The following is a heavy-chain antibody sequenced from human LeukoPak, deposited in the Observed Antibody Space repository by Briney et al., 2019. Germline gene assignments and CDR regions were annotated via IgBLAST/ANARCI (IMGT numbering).Heavy chain of an antibody. Sequence: ASVKVSCKASGYTFTGYYMHWVRQAPGQGLEWMGWINPNSGGTNYAQKFQGWVTMTRDTSISTAYMELSRLRSDDTAVYYCARGLLEWSTDTSIGLTYYYYYGMDVRGQGTTVTVSS. J-gene: IGHJ6*02. CDR1: GYTFTGYY. D-gene: IGHD3-3*01. CDR3: ARGLLEWSTDTSIGLTYYYYYGMDV. CDR2: INPNSGGT. V-gene: IGHV1-2*04.